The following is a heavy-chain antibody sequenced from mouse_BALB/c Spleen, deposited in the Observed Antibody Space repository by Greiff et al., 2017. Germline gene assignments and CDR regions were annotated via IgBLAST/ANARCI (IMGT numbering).Heavy chain of an antibody. Sequence: EVKLMESGPGLVKPSQSLSLTCSVTGYSITSGYYWNWIRQFPGNKLEWMGYISYDGSNNYNPSLKNRISITRDTSKNQFFLKLNSVTTEDTATYYCARGDTTSYYAMDYWGQGTSVTVSS. D-gene: IGHD1-1*01. CDR3: ARGDTTSYYAMDY. V-gene: IGHV3-6*02. J-gene: IGHJ4*01. CDR2: ISYDGSN. CDR1: GYSITSGYY.